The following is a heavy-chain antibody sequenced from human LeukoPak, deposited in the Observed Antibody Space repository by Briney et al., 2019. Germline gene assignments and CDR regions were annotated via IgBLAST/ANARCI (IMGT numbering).Heavy chain of an antibody. CDR2: IKQDGSEK. V-gene: IGHV3-7*05. CDR3: ARDFTVRF. J-gene: IGHJ4*02. CDR1: GFTFSNAW. D-gene: IGHD3-10*01. Sequence: GGSLRLSCAASGFTFSNAWMSWVRQAPGKGLEWVANIKQDGSEKYYVDSVKGRFTISRDSANSSLYLQMNSLRAEDTAVYYCARDFTVRFWGQGTLVTVSS.